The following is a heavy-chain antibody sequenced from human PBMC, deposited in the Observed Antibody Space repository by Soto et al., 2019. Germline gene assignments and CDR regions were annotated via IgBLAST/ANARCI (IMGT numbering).Heavy chain of an antibody. CDR1: GFTFSSYG. J-gene: IGHJ6*02. V-gene: IGHV3-33*01. CDR3: ARDEGYYYGSGSYYMPYYYGMDV. D-gene: IGHD3-10*01. Sequence: GGSLRLSCAASGFTFSSYGMHWVRQAPGKGLEWVAVIWYDGSNKYYADSVKGRFTISRDNSKNTLYLQMNSLRAEDTAVYYCARDEGYYYGSGSYYMPYYYGMDVWGQGTTVTVSS. CDR2: IWYDGSNK.